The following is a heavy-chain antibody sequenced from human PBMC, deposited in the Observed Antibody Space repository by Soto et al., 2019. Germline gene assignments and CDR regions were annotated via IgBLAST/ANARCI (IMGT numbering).Heavy chain of an antibody. CDR3: ARGSNYYDSSGYPNWFAP. CDR1: GDSISSDY. CDR2: MYYTGTT. D-gene: IGHD3-22*01. V-gene: IGHV4-59*01. Sequence: SETLSLTCSVSGDSISSDYWSWIRQPPGKGLEWIGYMYYTGTTNYNPSLRSRVTISLDTSKKQFSLKLSSVTAADTAVYYCARGSNYYDSSGYPNWFAPWGQGTLVTVSS. J-gene: IGHJ5*02.